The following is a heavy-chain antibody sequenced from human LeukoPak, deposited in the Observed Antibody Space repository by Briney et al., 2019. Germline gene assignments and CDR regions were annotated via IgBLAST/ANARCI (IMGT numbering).Heavy chain of an antibody. J-gene: IGHJ4*02. CDR1: GYSICCRQD. CDR2: IYHSGTT. CDR3: ASVTHYYDSGSYPY. D-gene: IGHD3-10*01. V-gene: IGHV4-38-2*02. Sequence: SETLSLTCSVPGYSICCRQDWGWTWQSPGMGLECIGNIYHSGTTYYNPSLKSRATISVDTSKNQFSLKLSSVTAADTAVYYCASVTHYYDSGSYPYWGQGTLVTVSS.